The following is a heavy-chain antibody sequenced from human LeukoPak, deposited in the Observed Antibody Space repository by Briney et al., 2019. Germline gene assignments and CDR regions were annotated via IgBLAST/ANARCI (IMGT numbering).Heavy chain of an antibody. CDR2: INPNSGGT. CDR3: ARAPVDYYYMDV. CDR1: GYTFTGYY. V-gene: IGHV1-2*02. J-gene: IGHJ6*03. Sequence: GASVKVSCKASGYTFTGYYMHWVRQAPGQGLEWMGWINPNSGGTNYAQKFQGRVTMTGDTSISTAYMELSRLRSDDTAVYYCARAPVDYYYMDVWGKGTTVTVSS.